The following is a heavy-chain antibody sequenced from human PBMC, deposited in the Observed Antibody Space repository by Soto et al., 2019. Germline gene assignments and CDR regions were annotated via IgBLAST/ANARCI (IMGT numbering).Heavy chain of an antibody. J-gene: IGHJ6*02. V-gene: IGHV4-34*01. CDR2: INHSGST. D-gene: IGHD3-3*01. Sequence: PSETLSLTCAVYGGSFSGYYWSWIRQPPGKGLEWIGEINHSGSTNYNPSLKSRVTISVDTSKNQFSLKLSSVTAADTAVYYCAGLVTGTKYLKLYHGMGVLGQGTTVTGPS. CDR1: GGSFSGYY. CDR3: AGLVTGTKYLKLYHGMGV.